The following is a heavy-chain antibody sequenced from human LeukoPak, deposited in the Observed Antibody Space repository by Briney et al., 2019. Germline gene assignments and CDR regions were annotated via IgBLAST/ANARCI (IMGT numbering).Heavy chain of an antibody. Sequence: VASVKVSCKASGGTFSNYALNWVRQAPGHGLEWLGGIIPLFGTTNYAQNLQGRVTITADDSTDTAYMELSSLRSEDTAVYYCARDLRVLDVLVPTTITWGFDYWSQGILVIVSS. D-gene: IGHD3-3*02. CDR3: ARDLRVLDVLVPTTITWGFDY. V-gene: IGHV1-69*13. CDR1: GGTFSNYA. J-gene: IGHJ4*02. CDR2: IIPLFGTT.